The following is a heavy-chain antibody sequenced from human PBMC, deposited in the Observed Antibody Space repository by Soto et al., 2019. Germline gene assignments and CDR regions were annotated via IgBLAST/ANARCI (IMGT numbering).Heavy chain of an antibody. CDR1: GFTFSSYS. V-gene: IGHV3-23*01. CDR2: ISGSGGST. D-gene: IGHD6-13*01. J-gene: IGHJ3*02. Sequence: PGGSLRLSCAASGFTFSSYSMSWVRQAPGKGLEWVSAISGSGGSTYYADSVKGRFTISRDNSKNTLYLQMNSLRAEDTAVYYCAKDRAAARAGDAFDIWGQGTMVTVSS. CDR3: AKDRAAARAGDAFDI.